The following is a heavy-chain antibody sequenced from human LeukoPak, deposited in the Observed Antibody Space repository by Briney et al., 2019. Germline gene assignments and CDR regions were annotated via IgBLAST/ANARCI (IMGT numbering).Heavy chain of an antibody. J-gene: IGHJ4*02. CDR2: IKYDESIT. V-gene: IGHV3-74*01. CDR3: ARGDYGSDY. Sequence: PGGSLRLSCAASGFTFSNYWMYWVRNAPWKGLVWVARIKYDESITRHADSVKGRFTISRDSSKNTMYLQMNSLRVEDTAVYYCARGDYGSDYWGQGTLVTVSS. CDR1: GFTFSNYW. D-gene: IGHD4-17*01.